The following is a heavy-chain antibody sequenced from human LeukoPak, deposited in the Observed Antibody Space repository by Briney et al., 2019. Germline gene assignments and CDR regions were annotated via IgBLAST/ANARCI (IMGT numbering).Heavy chain of an antibody. J-gene: IGHJ6*03. CDR2: ISAYNGNT. D-gene: IGHD2-2*01. V-gene: IGHV1-18*01. CDR3: AREFCSTTSCSFSSYYYMDV. CDR1: GYTFPSYG. Sequence: ASVKVSCKASGYTFPSYGISWVRQAPGQGLEWMGWISAYNGNTNYAQRLQGRVTMTTDTSTSTAYMELKNLRSDDTAVYYCAREFCSTTSCSFSSYYYMDVWGKGTTVTVSS.